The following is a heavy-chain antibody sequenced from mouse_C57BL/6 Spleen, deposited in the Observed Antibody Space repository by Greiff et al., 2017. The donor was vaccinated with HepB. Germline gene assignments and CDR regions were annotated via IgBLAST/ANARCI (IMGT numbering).Heavy chain of an antibody. V-gene: IGHV5-6*02. J-gene: IGHJ1*03. Sequence: DVKLMESGGDLVKPGGSLKLSCAASGFTFSSYGMSWVRQTPDKRLEWVATISSGGSYTYYPDSVKGRFTISRDNAKNTLYLQMSSLKSEDTAMYYCARHEDYYSNYGYFDVWGTGTTVTVSS. D-gene: IGHD2-5*01. CDR1: GFTFSSYG. CDR2: ISSGGSYT. CDR3: ARHEDYYSNYGYFDV.